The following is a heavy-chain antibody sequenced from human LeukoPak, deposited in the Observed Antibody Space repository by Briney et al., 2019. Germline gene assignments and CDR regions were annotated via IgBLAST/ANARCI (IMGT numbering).Heavy chain of an antibody. CDR2: ISAYNGNT. Sequence: GASVKVSCKASGYTFTNYYIHWVRQAPGQGLEWMGWISAYNGNTNYAQKLQGRVTMTTDTSTSTAYMELRSLRSDDTAVYYCARGEPDILTGYSQYYYYYYYMDVWGKGTTVTVSS. V-gene: IGHV1-18*04. CDR3: ARGEPDILTGYSQYYYYYYYMDV. D-gene: IGHD3-9*01. J-gene: IGHJ6*03. CDR1: GYTFTNYY.